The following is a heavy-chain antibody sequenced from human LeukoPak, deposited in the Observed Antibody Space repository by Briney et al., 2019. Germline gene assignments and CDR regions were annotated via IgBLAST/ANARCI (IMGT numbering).Heavy chain of an antibody. CDR1: GFTVGSHY. J-gene: IGHJ3*01. CDR2: IYSRGSI. D-gene: IGHD1-1*01. CDR3: ARGVRDWYDGAYDL. Sequence: GGSLGLSCVASGFTVGSHYMSWVRQAPGKGLDWVSIIYSRGSIYYADSVKGRFTISRDSSNNTLFLQMTYLKAEDTALYYCARGVRDWYDGAYDLWGQGTMVAVSS. V-gene: IGHV3-66*01.